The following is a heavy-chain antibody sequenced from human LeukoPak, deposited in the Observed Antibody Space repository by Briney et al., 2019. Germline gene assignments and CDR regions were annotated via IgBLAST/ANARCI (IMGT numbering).Heavy chain of an antibody. CDR3: ASLSSSWPSYYYYYYMGV. D-gene: IGHD6-13*01. Sequence: DSMKGRFTTSRDNAKNSLYLQMNSLRAEDTAVYYCASLSSSWPSYYYYYYMGVWGKGTTVTVS. J-gene: IGHJ6*03. V-gene: IGHV3-21*01.